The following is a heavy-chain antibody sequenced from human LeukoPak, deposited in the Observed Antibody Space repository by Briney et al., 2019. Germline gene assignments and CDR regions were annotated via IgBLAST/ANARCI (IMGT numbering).Heavy chain of an antibody. V-gene: IGHV4-59*01. J-gene: IGHJ5*02. CDR1: GGSISDYY. CDR2: IYYSGST. Sequence: PSETLSLTCTVSGGSISDYYWSWIRQPPGKGLEWIGYIYYSGSTNYNPSLKSRVTISVDTSKNQFSLKLSSVTAADTAVYYCARDGYSSSSERFDPWGQGTLVTVSS. CDR3: ARDGYSSSSERFDP. D-gene: IGHD6-6*01.